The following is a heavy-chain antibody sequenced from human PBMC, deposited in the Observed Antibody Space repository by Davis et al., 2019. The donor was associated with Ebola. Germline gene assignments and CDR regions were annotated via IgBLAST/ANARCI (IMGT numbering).Heavy chain of an antibody. J-gene: IGHJ4*02. D-gene: IGHD3-10*01. CDR2: INPSSGDT. CDR3: TRGLGEFPGDY. Sequence: ASVKVSCKASGYTFTGYYMHWVRQAPGQGLEWVGRINPSSGDTVYAQKFQGGVTMTRDTSIRTFYMEVSRLTSDDTALYYCTRGLGEFPGDYWGQGTLVTVSS. CDR1: GYTFTGYY. V-gene: IGHV1-2*06.